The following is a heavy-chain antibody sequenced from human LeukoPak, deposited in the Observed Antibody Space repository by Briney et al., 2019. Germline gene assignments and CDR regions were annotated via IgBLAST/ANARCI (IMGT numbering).Heavy chain of an antibody. V-gene: IGHV1-3*01. J-gene: IGHJ6*02. CDR2: INAGNGNT. Sequence: ASVKVSCKASGYTFTSYAMHWVRQAPRQRLEWMGWINAGNGNTKYSQKFQGRVTITRDTSASTAYMELSSLRSEDTAVYYCAREYYDFWSGYYYPNYYYYYGMDVWGQGTTVTVSS. CDR1: GYTFTSYA. CDR3: AREYYDFWSGYYYPNYYYYYGMDV. D-gene: IGHD3-3*01.